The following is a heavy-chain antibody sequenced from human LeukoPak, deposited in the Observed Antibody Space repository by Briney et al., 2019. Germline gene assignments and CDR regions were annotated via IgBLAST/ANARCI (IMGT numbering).Heavy chain of an antibody. CDR2: INTNTGNP. Sequence: GASVKVSCKASGYTFTSYYMHGVRQAPGQGLEWMGWINTNTGNPTYAQGFTGRFVFSLDTSVSTAYLQISSLKAEDTAVYYCARAGGSYPHSWFDPWGQGTLVTVSS. J-gene: IGHJ5*02. CDR1: GYTFTSYY. CDR3: ARAGGSYPHSWFDP. D-gene: IGHD1-26*01. V-gene: IGHV7-4-1*02.